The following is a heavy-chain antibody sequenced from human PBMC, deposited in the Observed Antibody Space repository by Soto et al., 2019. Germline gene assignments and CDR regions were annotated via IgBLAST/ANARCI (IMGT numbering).Heavy chain of an antibody. CDR2: ISRDGGTK. CDR3: TGEVGSAC. Sequence: QVQLVESGGGVVQPGRSLRLSCAVSGFTVSTYGMHWVRQAPGKGLEWVAVISRDGGTKYYADSVKGRFTISRDNSRNTLFLEMNSLRGDDMAVYYCTGEVGSACWGRETLAPVS. D-gene: IGHD7-27*01. J-gene: IGHJ4*02. V-gene: IGHV3-30*03. CDR1: GFTVSTYG.